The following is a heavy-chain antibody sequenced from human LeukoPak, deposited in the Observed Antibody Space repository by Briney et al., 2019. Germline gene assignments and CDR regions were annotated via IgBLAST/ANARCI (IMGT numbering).Heavy chain of an antibody. V-gene: IGHV3-23*01. CDR2: TSSDGELT. CDR3: AKDRPNYYHDNGHYYRRGGDC. D-gene: IGHD3-22*01. J-gene: IGHJ4*02. Sequence: PGGSLRLSCAASGFTFSIYAMSWVRQGTGKGLEWVSSTSSDGELTFYADSVKGRFTISRDNSKNTLYLQMNSLRAEDTAVYYCAKDRPNYYHDNGHYYRRGGDCWGQGTLVTVSS. CDR1: GFTFSIYA.